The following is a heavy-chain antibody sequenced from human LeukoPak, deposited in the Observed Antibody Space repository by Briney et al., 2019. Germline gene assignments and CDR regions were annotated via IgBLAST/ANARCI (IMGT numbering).Heavy chain of an antibody. V-gene: IGHV3-48*03. CDR1: GFTFSSYE. D-gene: IGHD6-13*01. CDR3: AGLAAAGVDY. J-gene: IGHJ4*02. Sequence: GGSLRLSCAASGFTFSSYEMNWVRQAPGKGREWVSYISSSGSTIYYADSVKGRFTISRDNAKNSLYLQMNSLRAEDTAVYYCAGLAAAGVDYWGQGTLVTVSS. CDR2: ISSSGSTI.